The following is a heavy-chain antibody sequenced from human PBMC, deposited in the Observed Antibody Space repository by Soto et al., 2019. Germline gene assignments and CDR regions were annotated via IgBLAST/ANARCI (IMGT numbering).Heavy chain of an antibody. D-gene: IGHD3-10*01. CDR3: ARRVYYYGSGSYRTAPHPDHQDV. J-gene: IGHJ6*01. CDR2: IYSGGST. Sequence: SLRLSCAASGFTVSSNYMSWVRQAPGKGLEWVSVIYSGGSTYYADSVKGRFTISRDNSKNTLYLQMNSLRAEDTAVYYCARRVYYYGSGSYRTAPHPDHQDVWGQRTTDTGSS. CDR1: GFTVSSNY. V-gene: IGHV3-66*01.